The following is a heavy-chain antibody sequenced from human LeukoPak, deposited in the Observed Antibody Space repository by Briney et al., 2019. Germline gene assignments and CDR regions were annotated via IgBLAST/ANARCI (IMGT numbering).Heavy chain of an antibody. D-gene: IGHD5-18*01. CDR2: ISYDGSNK. J-gene: IGHJ5*02. CDR3: AKDLARYCYGLNWFDP. CDR1: RFTFSSYG. V-gene: IGHV3-30*18. Sequence: GGSLRLSCAASRFTFSSYGMHWVRQAPGKVLEWVAVISYDGSNKYYADSVKGRFTISRDNSKNTLYLKMNSLRADDPAVYYCAKDLARYCYGLNWFDPWGQGTLVNVSS.